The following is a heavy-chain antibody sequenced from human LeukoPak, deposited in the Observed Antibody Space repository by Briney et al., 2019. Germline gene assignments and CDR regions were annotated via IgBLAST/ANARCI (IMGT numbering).Heavy chain of an antibody. CDR2: INPSGGST. J-gene: IGHJ6*02. CDR1: GYTFTSYY. D-gene: IGHD3-10*01. V-gene: IGHV1-46*01. Sequence: ASVKVSCKASGYTFTSYYMHWVRQAPGQGLEWMGIINPSGGSTSYAQKFQGRVTMTRDTSTSTGYMELSSLRSEDTAVYYCARVSTGYYYGMDVWGQGTTVTVSS. CDR3: ARVSTGYYYGMDV.